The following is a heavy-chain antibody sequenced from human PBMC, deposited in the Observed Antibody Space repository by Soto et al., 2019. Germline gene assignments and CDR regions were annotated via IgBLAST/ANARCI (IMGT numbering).Heavy chain of an antibody. CDR2: IYWDDDK. J-gene: IGHJ3*02. D-gene: IGHD6-6*01. CDR1: GFSLSTSGVG. Sequence: QITLKESGPTLVKPTQTLTLTCTFSGFSLSTSGVGVGWIRQPPGKALEWLALIYWDDDKRYSPSLKSRLTITKDTSKNQVDLTMTNMDPVDTGTYYCAHVDYRNSSGAFYIWGQGTMVTVSS. V-gene: IGHV2-5*02. CDR3: AHVDYRNSSGAFYI.